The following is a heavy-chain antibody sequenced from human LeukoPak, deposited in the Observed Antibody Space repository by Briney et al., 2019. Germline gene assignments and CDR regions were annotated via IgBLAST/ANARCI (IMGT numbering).Heavy chain of an antibody. J-gene: IGHJ4*02. V-gene: IGHV3-23*01. CDR3: AKGTQESCRGPSCHPLDY. D-gene: IGHD2-15*01. CDR2: ITGSGGST. CDR1: AFTFNNYA. Sequence: PGGSLRLSCVASAFTFNNYAMNWVRQAPGKGLEWVSIITGSGGSTYYADSVKGRFTISRDNSKNTVFLQMNSLRGEDTAVYYCAKGTQESCRGPSCHPLDYWGQGTLVTVSS.